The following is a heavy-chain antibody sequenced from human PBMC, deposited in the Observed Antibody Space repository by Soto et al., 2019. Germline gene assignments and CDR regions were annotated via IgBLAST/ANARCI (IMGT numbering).Heavy chain of an antibody. D-gene: IGHD1-26*01. V-gene: IGHV3-15*01. CDR3: TTVLTYELPGEDFDY. J-gene: IGHJ4*02. CDR2: IKSKTDGGTT. Sequence: GGSLRLSCAASQVTFSNAWMSCVRQAPGKGLEWVGRIKSKTDGGTTDYAAPVKGRFTISRDDSKNTLYLQMNSLKTEDTAVYYCTTVLTYELPGEDFDYWGPGTLVTVS. CDR1: QVTFSNAW.